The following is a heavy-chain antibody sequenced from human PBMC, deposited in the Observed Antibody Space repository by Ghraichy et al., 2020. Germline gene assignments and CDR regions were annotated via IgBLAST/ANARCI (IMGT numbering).Heavy chain of an antibody. V-gene: IGHV3-11*05. D-gene: IGHD2-8*01. Sequence: GGSLRLSCAASGFTFGDFYMTWVRLAPGKGLEWLAYINQSSNFMEYADSVRGRFTISRDNDRNSLFLHMNGLTADDSATYFCARAYASGTAALKYWGRGTPVTVSS. J-gene: IGHJ4*02. CDR3: ARAYASGTAALKY. CDR1: GFTFGDFY. CDR2: INQSSNFM.